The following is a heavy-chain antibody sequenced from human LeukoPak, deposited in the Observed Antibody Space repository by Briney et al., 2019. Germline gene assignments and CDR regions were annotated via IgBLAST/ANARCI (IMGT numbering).Heavy chain of an antibody. Sequence: SVKVSCKASGYSFTSYDVNWVRQATGQGLEWMGGIIPIFGTANYAQKFQGRVTITTDESTSTAYMELSSLRSEDTAVYYCARDSDYGPWGQGTLVTVSS. CDR3: ARDSDYGP. CDR2: IIPIFGTA. V-gene: IGHV1-69*05. D-gene: IGHD3-16*01. J-gene: IGHJ5*02. CDR1: GYSFTSYD.